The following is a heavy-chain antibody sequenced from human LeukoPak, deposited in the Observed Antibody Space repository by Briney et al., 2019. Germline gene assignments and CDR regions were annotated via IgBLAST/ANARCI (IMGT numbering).Heavy chain of an antibody. J-gene: IGHJ6*02. CDR3: ASETPVAGPNGDFYGMDA. CDR1: GFTFSSYG. Sequence: GGSLRLSCAASGFTFSSYGMHWVRQATGKGLEWVSSVDTAGDPYYAASSVRGRFTISRENAKNSLYLQMNSLTDGDTAVYYCASETPVAGPNGDFYGMDAWGQGTTVTLSS. V-gene: IGHV3-13*05. CDR2: VDTAGDP. D-gene: IGHD6-19*01.